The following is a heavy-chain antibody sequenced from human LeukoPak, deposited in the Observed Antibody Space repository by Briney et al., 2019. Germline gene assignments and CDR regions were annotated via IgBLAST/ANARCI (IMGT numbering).Heavy chain of an antibody. D-gene: IGHD3-3*01. J-gene: IGHJ1*01. CDR3: ATPEYDFWSGYQEYFQH. Sequence: GGSLRLSCAASGFTFSSYGMHWVRQAPGKGLEWVAVISYDGSNKYYADSVKGRFTISRDNSKNTLYLQMNSLRAEDTAVYYCATPEYDFWSGYQEYFQHWGQGTLVTVSS. V-gene: IGHV3-33*08. CDR1: GFTFSSYG. CDR2: ISYDGSNK.